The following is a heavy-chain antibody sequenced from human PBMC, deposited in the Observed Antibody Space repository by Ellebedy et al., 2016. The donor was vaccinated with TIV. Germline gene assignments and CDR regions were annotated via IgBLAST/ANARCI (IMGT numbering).Heavy chain of an antibody. CDR3: AGIGSGWSYYGMDV. Sequence: MPSETLSLTCTVSGGSISSYYWSWIRQPPGKGLEWIGYIYYSGSTNYNPSLKSRVTISVDTSKNQFSLKLSSVTAADTAVYYCAGIGSGWSYYGMDVWGQGTTVTVSS. D-gene: IGHD6-19*01. CDR1: GGSISSYY. J-gene: IGHJ6*02. CDR2: IYYSGST. V-gene: IGHV4-59*01.